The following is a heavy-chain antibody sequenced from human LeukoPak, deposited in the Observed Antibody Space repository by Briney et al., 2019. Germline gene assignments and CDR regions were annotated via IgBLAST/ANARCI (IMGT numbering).Heavy chain of an antibody. D-gene: IGHD2-15*01. Sequence: GESLKISCKGSGYRFTSYWIGWVRQMPGKGLEWMGIIYPGDSDTRYSPSFQGQVTISADKSISTAYPQWSSLKASDTAMYYCARSLRVAAGWFDPWGKGTLVTVSS. J-gene: IGHJ5*02. V-gene: IGHV5-51*01. CDR3: ARSLRVAAGWFDP. CDR2: IYPGDSDT. CDR1: GYRFTSYW.